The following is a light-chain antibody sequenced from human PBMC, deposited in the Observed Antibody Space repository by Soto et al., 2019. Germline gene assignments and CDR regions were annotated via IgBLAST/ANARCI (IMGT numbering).Light chain of an antibody. Sequence: EIVLTQSPGTLSLSPGERATLSCRASQRVSNNYLAWYQQKPGQAPRLLIYGASNRATGIADRFSGSGSGTDVTLTISILEPEELAVYYCQQYVSAGTFGQGTKVEIK. CDR2: GAS. V-gene: IGKV3-20*01. J-gene: IGKJ1*01. CDR3: QQYVSAGT. CDR1: QRVSNNY.